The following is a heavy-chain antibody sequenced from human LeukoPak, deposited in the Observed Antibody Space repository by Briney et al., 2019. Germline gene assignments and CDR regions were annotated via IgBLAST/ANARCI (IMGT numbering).Heavy chain of an antibody. V-gene: IGHV4-59*01. CDR2: IHYSGST. Sequence: PSETLSLTCTVSGGSISSYYWIWIRRPPGKGLEWIGYIHYSGSTNYNPSLKSRVTISVDTSKNQFSLRLSSVTAADTAVYYCARGWGYFDFWGQGTLLTVSS. CDR3: ARGWGYFDF. J-gene: IGHJ4*02. CDR1: GGSISSYY. D-gene: IGHD3-16*01.